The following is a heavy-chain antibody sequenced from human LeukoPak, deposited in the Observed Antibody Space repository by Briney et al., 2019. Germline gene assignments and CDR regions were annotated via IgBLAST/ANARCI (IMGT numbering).Heavy chain of an antibody. J-gene: IGHJ4*02. D-gene: IGHD3-16*01. CDR1: GFTVSSDY. Sequence: GGSLRLSCAASGFTVSSDYMSWVRQAPGKGLEWVSAISGSGIDTYYADSVKGRFTISRDSSKNTLYLQMNRLRAEDTAVYYCAKYGGRYFDHWGQGTLVPVSS. CDR3: AKYGGRYFDH. CDR2: ISGSGIDT. V-gene: IGHV3-23*01.